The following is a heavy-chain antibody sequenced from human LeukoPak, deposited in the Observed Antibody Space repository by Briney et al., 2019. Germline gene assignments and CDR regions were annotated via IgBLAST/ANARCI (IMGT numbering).Heavy chain of an antibody. CDR3: ARDRSYGSFNY. D-gene: IGHD5-18*01. CDR1: GFTFSSYE. Sequence: GGSLRLSCAASGFTFSSYEMNWVRQAPGKGLEWVSYISSSGSTIYYADSVKGRFTISRDNAKNSLYLQMSSLRAEDTAVYYCARDRSYGSFNYWGQGTLVTVSS. J-gene: IGHJ4*02. V-gene: IGHV3-48*03. CDR2: ISSSGSTI.